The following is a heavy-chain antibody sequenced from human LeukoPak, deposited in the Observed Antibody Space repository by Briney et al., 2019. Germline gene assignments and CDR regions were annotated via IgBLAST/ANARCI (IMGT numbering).Heavy chain of an antibody. CDR2: INPNSGGT. CDR1: GYTFTGYY. D-gene: IGHD3-10*01. J-gene: IGHJ6*02. V-gene: IGHV1-2*02. Sequence: GASVKVSCKASGYTFTGYYMHWVRQAPGQGLGWMGWINPNSGGTNYAQKFQGRVTMTRDTSISTAYMELSRLRSDDTAVYYCARVAIRGLYGMDVWGQGTTVTVSS. CDR3: ARVAIRGLYGMDV.